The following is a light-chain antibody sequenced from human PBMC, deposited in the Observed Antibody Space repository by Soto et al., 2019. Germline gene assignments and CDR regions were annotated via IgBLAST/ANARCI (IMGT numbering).Light chain of an antibody. CDR1: QSVSSSY. Sequence: EIVMTQSPATLSVSPGLRXXXXXXXSQSVSSSYLAWYXXKHGQXXRXXIYGASSRATGIPDRFSGSGSGTDLTITISRLEPEDFEVYYCQQYGSSPRTFGQGTKVDIK. CDR3: QQYGSSPRT. CDR2: GAS. V-gene: IGKV3-20*01. J-gene: IGKJ1*01.